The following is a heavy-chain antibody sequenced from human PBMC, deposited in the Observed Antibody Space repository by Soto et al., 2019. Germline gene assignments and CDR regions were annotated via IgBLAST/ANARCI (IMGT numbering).Heavy chain of an antibody. CDR1: GFTFSSYG. V-gene: IGHV3-33*01. J-gene: IGHJ4*02. Sequence: VGSLRLSCAASGFTFSSYGMHWVRQAPGKGLEWVAVMWYDGSNKYYADSVKGRFTISRDNSKNTLYLQMNSLRAEDTAVYYCARTHSRGGALVPVGYWGQGTLVTVSS. CDR3: ARTHSRGGALVPVGY. CDR2: MWYDGSNK. D-gene: IGHD2-2*01.